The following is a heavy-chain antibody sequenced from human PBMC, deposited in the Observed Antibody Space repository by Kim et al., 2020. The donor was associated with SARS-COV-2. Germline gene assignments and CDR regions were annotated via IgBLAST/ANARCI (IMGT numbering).Heavy chain of an antibody. CDR3: AREGGDGYKAFDY. CDR1: GGTFSSYA. CDR2: IIPILGIA. J-gene: IGHJ4*02. D-gene: IGHD5-12*01. V-gene: IGHV1-69*04. Sequence: SVNVSCKASGGTFSSYAISWVRQAPGQGLEWMGRIIPILGIANYAQKFQGRVTITADKSTSTAYMELSSLRSEDTAVYYCAREGGDGYKAFDYWGQGTLVTVSS.